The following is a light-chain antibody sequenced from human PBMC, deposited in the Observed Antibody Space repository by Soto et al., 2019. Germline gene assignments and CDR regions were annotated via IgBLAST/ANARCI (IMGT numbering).Light chain of an antibody. Sequence: QSVLTQPPSASGSPGQSVTISCTGTSSDIGGYNYVSWYQQHPGKAPKLIIYEVSKRPSGVPDRFSGSKSGNTASLTVSGLQAEDEADYYCSSYAGSNNLLFGGGTKLTVL. CDR3: SSYAGSNNLL. CDR1: SSDIGGYNY. CDR2: EVS. J-gene: IGLJ2*01. V-gene: IGLV2-8*01.